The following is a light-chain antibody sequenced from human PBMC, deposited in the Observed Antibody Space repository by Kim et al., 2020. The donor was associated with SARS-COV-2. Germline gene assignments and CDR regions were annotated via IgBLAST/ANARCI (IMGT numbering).Light chain of an antibody. CDR3: AAWDENLNGVG. J-gene: IGLJ2*01. CDR2: NND. Sequence: QSVLTQPPSASGTPGQSVTISCSGSSSTIGSNTVNWYKQLPGAAPKLLIYNNDQRPSGVPDRFSGSKSGTSGSLAISVLQTEDEAEYYCAAWDENLNGVGFGGGTQLTVL. CDR1: SSTIGSNT. V-gene: IGLV1-44*01.